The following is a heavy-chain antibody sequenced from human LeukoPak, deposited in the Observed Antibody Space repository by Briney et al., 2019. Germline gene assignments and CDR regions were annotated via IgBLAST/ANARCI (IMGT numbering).Heavy chain of an antibody. Sequence: SETLSLTCTVSGGSISSYYWSWIRQPPGKGLEWIGYIYYSGSTNYNPSLKSRVTISVDTSKNQFSLKLSSVTAADTAVHYCARGYYGDYVSDSYFQHWGQGTLVTVSS. D-gene: IGHD4-17*01. V-gene: IGHV4-59*01. CDR3: ARGYYGDYVSDSYFQH. CDR1: GGSISSYY. CDR2: IYYSGST. J-gene: IGHJ1*01.